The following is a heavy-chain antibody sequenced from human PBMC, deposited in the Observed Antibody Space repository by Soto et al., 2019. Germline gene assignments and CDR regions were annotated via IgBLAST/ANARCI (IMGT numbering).Heavy chain of an antibody. CDR2: IFHSRTT. CDR3: ARVHITGPVYS. CDR1: GASISSGSYY. V-gene: IGHV4-61*01. J-gene: IGHJ4*02. Sequence: QVQLQESGPGLVKPSETLSLTCTVSGASISSGSYYWSWIRQPPGKGLEWVGNIFHSRTTNYNPSVKSRLFMSVDAPINQFSLRLSSVAAADTAFYFCARVHITGPVYSWCQGNLVTGSS. D-gene: IGHD1-20*01.